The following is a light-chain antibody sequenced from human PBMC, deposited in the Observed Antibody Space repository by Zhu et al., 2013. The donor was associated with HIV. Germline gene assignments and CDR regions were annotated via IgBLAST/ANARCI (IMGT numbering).Light chain of an antibody. J-gene: IGKJ5*01. CDR3: QQYHSTPVT. Sequence: DIVMTQSPDSLAVSLGERATIHCKSSQTLLYISNNKNYLAWYQHKVGQPPKLLIHWASTRESGVPDRFSGSGSGTDFTLTINSLQPEDVAVYYCQQYHSTPVTFGQGTRLEIK. CDR2: WAS. V-gene: IGKV4-1*01. CDR1: QTLLYISNNKNY.